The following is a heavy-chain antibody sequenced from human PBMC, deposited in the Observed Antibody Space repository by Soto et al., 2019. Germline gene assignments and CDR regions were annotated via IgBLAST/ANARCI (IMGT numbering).Heavy chain of an antibody. CDR2: VHPETGST. CDR3: ARDGSNQLLHYYYYYGMDV. Sequence: ASVKVSCKGSGYSFRSYDITWVRQAPGQGLEWMGWVHPETGSTGYAQRFQGRVSMTSDTSRNTTYMELSDLRVEDTAVYYCARDGSNQLLHYYYYYGMDVWGQGTTVTVSS. V-gene: IGHV1-8*02. D-gene: IGHD2-2*01. CDR1: GYSFRSYD. J-gene: IGHJ6*02.